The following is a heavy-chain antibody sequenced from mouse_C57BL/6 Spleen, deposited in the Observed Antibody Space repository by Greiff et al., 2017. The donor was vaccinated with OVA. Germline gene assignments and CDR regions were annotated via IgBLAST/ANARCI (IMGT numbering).Heavy chain of an antibody. V-gene: IGHV6-3*01. CDR2: IRLKSDNYAT. D-gene: IGHD2-1*01. Sequence: EVKLQESGGGLVQPGGSMKLSCVASGFTFSNYWMNWVRQSPEKGLEWVAQIRLKSDNYATHYAESVKGRFTISRDDSKSSVYLQMNNLRAEDTGIYYCTVIYYGNPPSYAMDYWGQGTSVTVSS. CDR1: GFTFSNYW. J-gene: IGHJ4*01. CDR3: TVIYYGNPPSYAMDY.